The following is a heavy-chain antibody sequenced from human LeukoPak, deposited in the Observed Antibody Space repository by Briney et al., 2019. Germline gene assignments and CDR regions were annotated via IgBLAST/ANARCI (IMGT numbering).Heavy chain of an antibody. D-gene: IGHD5-12*01. CDR1: GYTFTSYY. Sequence: ASVKVSCKASGYTFTSYYMHWVRQAPGQGLEWMGIINPSGGSTSYAQKFQGRVTMTRDMSTSTVYMELSSLRPEDTALYYCAKAVDRWFTGGDADFWGQGTRVTVSS. CDR2: INPSGGST. CDR3: AKAVDRWFTGGDADF. V-gene: IGHV1-46*01. J-gene: IGHJ4*02.